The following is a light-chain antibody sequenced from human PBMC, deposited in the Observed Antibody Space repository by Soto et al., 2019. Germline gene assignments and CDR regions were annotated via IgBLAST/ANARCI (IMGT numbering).Light chain of an antibody. CDR2: TAF. V-gene: IGKV1-39*01. J-gene: IGKJ2*02. Sequence: IQMTQSPSSLSASVGARVTITCRASQSISGYLNWYQQKPGRAPNLLIYTAFSLQSGVPSRFSGSASGTDFTLTISSLQPEDFATYYCLQTYSTPGTFGQGTKVDIK. CDR3: LQTYSTPGT. CDR1: QSISGY.